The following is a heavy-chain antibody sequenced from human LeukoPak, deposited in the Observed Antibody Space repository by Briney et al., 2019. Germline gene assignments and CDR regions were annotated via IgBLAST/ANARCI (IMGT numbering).Heavy chain of an antibody. CDR2: ISGSGGTT. CDR1: GFTFSSYG. V-gene: IGHV3-23*01. J-gene: IGHJ4*02. CDR3: AKSGTIFGVVAVGAYFDS. Sequence: PGGSLRLSCAASGFTFSSYGMSWVRQAPGKGLECVSVISGSGGTTYYADAVKGRFAIARDNSKNTLYLQMNSLSAEDTAVYYCAKSGTIFGVVAVGAYFDSWGQGTLVTVSS. D-gene: IGHD3-3*01.